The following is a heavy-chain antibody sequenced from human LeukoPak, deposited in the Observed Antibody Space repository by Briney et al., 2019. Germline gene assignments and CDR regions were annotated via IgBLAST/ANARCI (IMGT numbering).Heavy chain of an antibody. D-gene: IGHD5-24*01. CDR1: GFTASSNY. J-gene: IGHJ4*02. V-gene: IGHV3-53*01. CDR2: IYSGGST. Sequence: GGSLRLSCAASGFTASSNYMSWVRQAPGKGLEWVSVIYSGGSTYYADSVKGRFTISRDNSKNTLYLQMNSLRAEDTAVYYCARKRRDGYYFDYWGQGTLVTVSS. CDR3: ARKRRDGYYFDY.